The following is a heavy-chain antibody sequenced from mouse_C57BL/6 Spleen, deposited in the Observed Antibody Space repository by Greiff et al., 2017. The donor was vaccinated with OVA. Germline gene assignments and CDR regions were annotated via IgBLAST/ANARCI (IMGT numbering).Heavy chain of an antibody. Sequence: EVQLQQSGPGLVKPSQSLSLTCSVTGYSITSGYYWNWIRQFPGNKLEWMGYISYDGSNNYNPSLKNRISITRDTSKNQFFLKLNSVTTEDTATYYCARGLGLWFAYWGQGTLVTVSA. CDR1: GYSITSGYY. J-gene: IGHJ3*01. CDR3: ARGLGLWFAY. CDR2: ISYDGSN. D-gene: IGHD4-1*01. V-gene: IGHV3-6*01.